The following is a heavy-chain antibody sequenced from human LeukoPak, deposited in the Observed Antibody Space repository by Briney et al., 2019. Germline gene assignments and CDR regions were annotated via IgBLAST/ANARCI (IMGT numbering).Heavy chain of an antibody. Sequence: RSSETLSLTCTVSGGSISSGSYYWSWIRQPAGKGLEWIGRIYTSGSTNYNPSLKSRVTISVDTSKNQFSLKLSSVTAADTAVYYCARNWDYWGQGTLVTVSS. CDR3: ARNWDY. V-gene: IGHV4-61*02. J-gene: IGHJ4*02. CDR1: GGSISSGSYY. D-gene: IGHD1-1*01. CDR2: IYTSGST.